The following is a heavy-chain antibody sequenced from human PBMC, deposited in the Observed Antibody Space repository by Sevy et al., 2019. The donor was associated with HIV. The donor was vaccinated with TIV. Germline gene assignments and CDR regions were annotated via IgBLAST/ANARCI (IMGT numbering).Heavy chain of an antibody. J-gene: IGHJ3*02. Sequence: SETLSLTCTVSGGSISSGSYYWSWIRQPAGKGLEWIGRIYTSGSTNYNPSLKSRVTISVDTSKNQFSLKLSSVTAADTAVYYCARGDIVVVVAATRDAFDIWGQGTMVTVSS. V-gene: IGHV4-61*02. CDR1: GGSISSGSYY. D-gene: IGHD2-15*01. CDR2: IYTSGST. CDR3: ARGDIVVVVAATRDAFDI.